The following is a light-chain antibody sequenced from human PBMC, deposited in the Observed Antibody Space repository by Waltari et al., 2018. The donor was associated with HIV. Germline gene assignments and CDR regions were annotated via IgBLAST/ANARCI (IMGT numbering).Light chain of an antibody. CDR1: ALPKKN. CDR3: YSTDNSIDNRVV. J-gene: IGLJ1*01. Sequence: SYELTQPPSVSVSPGQTARITCSGDALPKKNAYWYQQKSGQAPVLVIYEDNKRPSGIPERFSGSSSGTVATLTISGAQVEDEADYYCYSTDNSIDNRVVFGTGTKVTIL. CDR2: EDN. V-gene: IGLV3-10*01.